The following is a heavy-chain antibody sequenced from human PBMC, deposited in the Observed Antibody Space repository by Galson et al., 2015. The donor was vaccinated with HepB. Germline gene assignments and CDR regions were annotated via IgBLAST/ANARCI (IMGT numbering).Heavy chain of an antibody. CDR2: ISYDGSNK. J-gene: IGHJ4*02. V-gene: IGHV3-30*04. CDR1: GFTFSSYA. Sequence: SLRLSCAASGFTFSSYAMHWVRQAPGKGLEWVAVISYDGSNKYYADSVKGRFTISRDNSKNTLYLQMNSLRAEDTAVYYCARDSPHDYWGQGTLVTVSS. CDR3: ARDSPHDY.